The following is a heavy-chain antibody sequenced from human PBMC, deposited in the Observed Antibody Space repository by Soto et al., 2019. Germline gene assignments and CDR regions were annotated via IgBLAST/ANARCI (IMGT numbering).Heavy chain of an antibody. CDR1: GYTLTSYY. V-gene: IGHV1-46*01. Sequence: ASVKVSCKASGYTLTSYYLHWVRQAPGRGPEWMGIINPSGGITNDAQKFQDRVTMTSDTSTSTVHMELSSLRSEDTAVYYCARGISTTRYYYYYGMDVWGQGTTVTVSS. CDR2: INPSGGIT. CDR3: ARGISTTRYYYYYGMDV. D-gene: IGHD2-2*01. J-gene: IGHJ6*02.